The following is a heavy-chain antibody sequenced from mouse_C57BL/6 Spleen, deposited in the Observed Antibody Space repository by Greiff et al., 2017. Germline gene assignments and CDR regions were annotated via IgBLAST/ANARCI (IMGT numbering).Heavy chain of an antibody. CDR1: GFNIKDDY. Sequence: VQLQQSGAELVRPGASVKLSCTASGFNIKDDYMHWVKQRPEQGLEWIGWIDPENGDTEYDSKFQGKATITADTSSNTAYLQLSSLTSEDTAVYFWTTNYFGSRGYFDVWGTGTTVTVSS. CDR2: IDPENGDT. V-gene: IGHV14-4*01. CDR3: TTNYFGSRGYFDV. D-gene: IGHD1-1*01. J-gene: IGHJ1*03.